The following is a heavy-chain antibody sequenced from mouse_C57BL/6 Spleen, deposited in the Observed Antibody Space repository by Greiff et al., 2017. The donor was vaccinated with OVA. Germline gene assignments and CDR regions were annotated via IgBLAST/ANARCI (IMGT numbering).Heavy chain of an antibody. CDR2: IDPNSGGT. J-gene: IGHJ4*01. V-gene: IGHV1-72*01. Sequence: QVQLKQPGAELVKPGASVKLSCKASGYTFTSYWMHWVKQRPGRGLEWIGRIDPNSGGTKYNEKFKSKATLTVDKPSSTAYMQLSSLTSEDSAVYYCAREGIYDGYPDAMDYWGQGTSVTVSS. CDR3: AREGIYDGYPDAMDY. CDR1: GYTFTSYW. D-gene: IGHD2-3*01.